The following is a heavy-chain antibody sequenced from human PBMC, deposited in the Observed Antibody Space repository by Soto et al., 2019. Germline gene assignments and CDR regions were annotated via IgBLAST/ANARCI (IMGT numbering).Heavy chain of an antibody. J-gene: IGHJ6*02. CDR2: MNPNSVNT. D-gene: IGHD6-19*01. CDR3: ARSSSGWYDYYYYGMDV. Sequence: ASVKVSCKASGYTFTSYDINWVRQATGQGLEWMGWMNPNSVNTGYAQKFQGRVTMTRNTSISTAYMELSSLRSEDKAVYYCARSSSGWYDYYYYGMDVWGQGTTVTVSS. CDR1: GYTFTSYD. V-gene: IGHV1-8*01.